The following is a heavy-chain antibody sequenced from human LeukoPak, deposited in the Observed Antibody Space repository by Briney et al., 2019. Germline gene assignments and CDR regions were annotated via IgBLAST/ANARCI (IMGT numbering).Heavy chain of an antibody. CDR1: GYSFTSYW. V-gene: IGHV5-51*01. D-gene: IGHD2-2*01. Sequence: GESLKISCKGSGYSFTSYWIAWVRQMPGKGLEWMGIIYPGGSDTRYSPSFEGQVTISADKSITTAYLQWTSVKASDTAMYYCARQGWSSTAYYHIDVWGKGTTVTVSS. J-gene: IGHJ6*03. CDR3: ARQGWSSTAYYHIDV. CDR2: IYPGGSDT.